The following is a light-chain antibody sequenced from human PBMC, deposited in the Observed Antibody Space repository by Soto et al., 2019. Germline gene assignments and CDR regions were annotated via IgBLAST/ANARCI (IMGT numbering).Light chain of an antibody. CDR2: DAS. Sequence: DIKMTQSPCDLSGSVGDRGTIPSQASQHIGNYLNWYQQKPGKAPKLLIYDASNLQAVVPSRFSGSGSGSEFTFTIRILHPEDFSTYFCQQYDSLPLTFGGGTGGYQ. CDR1: QHIGNY. CDR3: QQYDSLPLT. V-gene: IGKV1-33*01. J-gene: IGKJ4*01.